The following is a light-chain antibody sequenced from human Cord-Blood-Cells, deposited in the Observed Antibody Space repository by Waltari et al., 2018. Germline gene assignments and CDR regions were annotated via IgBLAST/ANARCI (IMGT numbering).Light chain of an antibody. CDR1: SSDVGGYNY. CDR3: SSYAGSNNVV. Sequence: QSPLTQPPSASGSPGQRVTISCTGTSSDVGGYNYVSWYQQHPGKAPKLMIYEVSKRPSGVPDRFSGSKSGNTASLTVSGLQAEDEADYYCSSYAGSNNVVFGGGTKLTVL. V-gene: IGLV2-8*01. CDR2: EVS. J-gene: IGLJ2*01.